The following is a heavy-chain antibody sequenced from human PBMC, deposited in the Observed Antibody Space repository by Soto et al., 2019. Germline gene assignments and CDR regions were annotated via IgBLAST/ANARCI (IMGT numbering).Heavy chain of an antibody. CDR2: ISYDGSNK. CDR3: AKDYYDSSGYSYFDY. D-gene: IGHD3-22*01. V-gene: IGHV3-30*18. J-gene: IGHJ4*02. CDR1: GFTFSSYG. Sequence: GGSLRLSCVASGFTFSSYGMHWVRQAPGKGLEWVAVISYDGSNKYYADSVKGRFTISRDNSKNTLYLQMNSLRAEDTAVYYCAKDYYDSSGYSYFDYWGQGTLVTVSS.